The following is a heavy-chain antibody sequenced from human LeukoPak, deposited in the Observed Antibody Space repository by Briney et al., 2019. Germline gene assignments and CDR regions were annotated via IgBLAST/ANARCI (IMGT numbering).Heavy chain of an antibody. D-gene: IGHD3-10*01. V-gene: IGHV4-31*03. CDR3: ARGGTFGDLFYYYYGMDV. J-gene: IGHJ6*04. CDR1: GCSISSGGYY. CDR2: IYYSGST. Sequence: SETLSLTCTVSGCSISSGGYYWSWIRQPPGKGLEWIGYIYYSGSTYYNPSLKSRVTISVDTSKNQFSLKLSSVTAADTAVYYCARGGTFGDLFYYYYGMDVWGKGTTVTVSS.